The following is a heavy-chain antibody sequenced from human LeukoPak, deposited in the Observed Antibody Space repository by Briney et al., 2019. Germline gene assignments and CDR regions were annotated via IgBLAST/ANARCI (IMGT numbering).Heavy chain of an antibody. CDR2: ISYDGSNK. J-gene: IGHJ3*02. CDR3: ARDLYGYSRNQGAFDI. Sequence: SCKASGYTFTGYYMHWVRQAPGKGLEWVAVISYDGSNKYYADSVKGRFTISRDNSKNTLYLQMNSLRAEDTAVYYCARDLYGYSRNQGAFDIWGQGTMVTVSS. CDR1: GYTFTGYY. V-gene: IGHV3-30*04. D-gene: IGHD6-13*01.